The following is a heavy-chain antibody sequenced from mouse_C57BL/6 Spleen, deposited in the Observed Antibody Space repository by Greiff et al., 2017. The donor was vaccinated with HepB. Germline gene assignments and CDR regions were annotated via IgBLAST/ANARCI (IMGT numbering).Heavy chain of an antibody. CDR1: GYSITSGYY. CDR3: ARGAYGSSYGFAY. J-gene: IGHJ3*01. V-gene: IGHV3-6*01. Sequence: ESGPGLVKPSQSLSLTCSVTGYSITSGYYWNWIRQFPGNKLEWMGYISYDGSNNYNPSLKNRISITRDTSKNQFFLKLNSVTTEDTATYYCARGAYGSSYGFAYWGQGTLVTVSA. D-gene: IGHD1-1*01. CDR2: ISYDGSN.